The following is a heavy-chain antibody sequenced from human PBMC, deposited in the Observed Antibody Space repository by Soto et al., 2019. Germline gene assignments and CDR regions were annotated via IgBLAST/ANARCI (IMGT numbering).Heavy chain of an antibody. Sequence: QEQLVQSGAEVKKPGASVKVSCKASGYTFSGYYIHWLRQAPGQGLEWMGWINPNSGGTNYAQKFQGRVTVTRDTPTSTAYMELSRLTSDDTAVYYCARDLTTVVSGWFDPWGQGTLVTVSS. D-gene: IGHD4-17*01. CDR1: GYTFSGYY. CDR2: INPNSGGT. J-gene: IGHJ5*02. CDR3: ARDLTTVVSGWFDP. V-gene: IGHV1-2*02.